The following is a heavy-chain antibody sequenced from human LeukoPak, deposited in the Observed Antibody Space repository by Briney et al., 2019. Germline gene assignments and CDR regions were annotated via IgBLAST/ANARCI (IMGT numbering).Heavy chain of an antibody. CDR3: AHLYYYDSSGYYPFDY. Sequence: SGPTLVKPTQTLTLTCTFSGFSLTSSGVGVGWIRQPPGKALEWLTVIYWNDDKTYRPSLRSRLTITKDTSKNEVVLTMTDMDPVDTATYYCAHLYYYDSSGYYPFDYWGQGTLVTVSS. CDR2: IYWNDDK. J-gene: IGHJ4*02. CDR1: GFSLTSSGVG. D-gene: IGHD3-22*01. V-gene: IGHV2-5*01.